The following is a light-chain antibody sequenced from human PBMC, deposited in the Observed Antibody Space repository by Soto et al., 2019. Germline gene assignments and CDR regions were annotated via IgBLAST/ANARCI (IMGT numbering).Light chain of an antibody. V-gene: IGLV7-43*01. CDR1: TGAVTSGNY. J-gene: IGLJ3*02. CDR2: STG. CDR3: LLYYGGAQV. Sequence: QAVVTQEPSLTVSPGGTVTLTCASSTGAVTSGNYPNWFQQKPGQAPTSLIHSTGDKHSWTPARFSGSLLGDKAALTLPGVQPEDEADYYCLLYYGGAQVFGGGTKLTVL.